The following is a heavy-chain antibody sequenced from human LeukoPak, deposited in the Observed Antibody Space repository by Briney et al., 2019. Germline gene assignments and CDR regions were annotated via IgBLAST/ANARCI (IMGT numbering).Heavy chain of an antibody. Sequence: ASVKVSCKASGYTFTTYAMNWVRQAPGQGLEWMGWINTNTGNPTYAQGFTGRFVFSLDTSVSTAYLQISSLKAEVTAVYYCARRSMVQHMDVWGKGTTVTVSS. CDR2: INTNTGNP. CDR3: ARRSMVQHMDV. CDR1: GYTFTTYA. D-gene: IGHD3-10*01. V-gene: IGHV7-4-1*02. J-gene: IGHJ6*03.